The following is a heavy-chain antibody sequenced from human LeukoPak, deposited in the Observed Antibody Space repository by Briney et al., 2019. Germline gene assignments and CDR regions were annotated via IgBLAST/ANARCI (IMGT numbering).Heavy chain of an antibody. V-gene: IGHV4-4*07. CDR2: IYSSGNT. CDR3: ARARGGGGSYGHFDY. Sequence: SETLSLTCTVSGASISNYYWTWIRQPAGEGLEWIGRIYSSGNTNYNPSLKSRVTMSLYTSKNQFSLRLSSVTAADTAVYYCARARGGGGSYGHFDYWGQGTLVTVSS. CDR1: GASISNYY. D-gene: IGHD2-21*02. J-gene: IGHJ4*02.